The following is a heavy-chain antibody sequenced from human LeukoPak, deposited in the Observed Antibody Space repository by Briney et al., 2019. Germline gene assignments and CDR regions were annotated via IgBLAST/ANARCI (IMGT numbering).Heavy chain of an antibody. CDR1: GFTFSTHG. V-gene: IGHV3-48*04. J-gene: IGHJ4*02. Sequence: GGSLRLSCAASGFTFSTHGMNWVRQAPGKGLEWVSYISSGNVSIYYADSVKGRFTVSRDNSKNSLYLQMNSLRAEDTAVYYCAREGHTAYYYDSSGLYWGQGTLVTVSS. D-gene: IGHD3-22*01. CDR3: AREGHTAYYYDSSGLY. CDR2: ISSGNVSI.